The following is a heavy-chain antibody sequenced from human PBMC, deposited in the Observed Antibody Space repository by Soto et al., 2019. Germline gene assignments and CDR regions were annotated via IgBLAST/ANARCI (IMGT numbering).Heavy chain of an antibody. CDR2: IYYSGST. CDR3: AREGAVTIFGGPHYYYGMDV. V-gene: IGHV4-59*01. CDR1: GGSISSYY. J-gene: IGHJ6*02. Sequence: PSETLSLTCTVPGGSISSYYWSWIRQPPGRGLEWIGYIYYSGSTNYNPSLKSRVTISVDMSKNQFSLKLSSVTAADTAVYFCAREGAVTIFGGPHYYYGMDVWGQGTTVTVSS. D-gene: IGHD3-3*01.